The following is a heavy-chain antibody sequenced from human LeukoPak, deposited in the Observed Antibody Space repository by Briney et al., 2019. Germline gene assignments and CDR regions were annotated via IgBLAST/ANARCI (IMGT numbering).Heavy chain of an antibody. J-gene: IGHJ4*02. CDR2: ISAYNGNT. Sequence: ASVKVSCKASGYTFTSYGISWVRQAPGQGLEWMGWISAYNGNTNYAQKLQGRVTMTTDTSTSTAYMELRSLRSDDTAVYYCAKDGAPYRGGENYFDYWGQGTLVTVSS. V-gene: IGHV1-18*01. CDR1: GYTFTSYG. D-gene: IGHD3-16*01. CDR3: AKDGAPYRGGENYFDY.